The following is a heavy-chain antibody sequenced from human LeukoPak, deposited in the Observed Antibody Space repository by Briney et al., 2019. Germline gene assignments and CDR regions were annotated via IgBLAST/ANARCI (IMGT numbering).Heavy chain of an antibody. D-gene: IGHD5-24*01. CDR3: AVGRDGYNWDAFDI. V-gene: IGHV4-4*07. CDR1: GGSISSYY. CDR2: IYTSGST. J-gene: IGHJ3*02. Sequence: SETLSLTCTVSGGSISSYYCSWIRQPAGKGLEWIGRIYTSGSTNYNPSLKSRVTMSVDTSKNQFSLKLSSVTAADTAVYYCAVGRDGYNWDAFDIWGQGTMVTVSS.